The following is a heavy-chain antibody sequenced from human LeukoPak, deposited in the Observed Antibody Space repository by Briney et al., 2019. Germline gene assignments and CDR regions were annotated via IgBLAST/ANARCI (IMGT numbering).Heavy chain of an antibody. CDR2: IYYSGST. CDR1: GGSISSYY. V-gene: IGHV4-59*08. Sequence: SETLSLTCTVSGGSISSYYWSWIRQPPGKGLKWIGYIYYSGSTNYNPSLKSRVTISVDTSKNQFSLKLSSVTAADTAVYYCARTPVGATRYFDYWGQGTLVTVSS. J-gene: IGHJ4*02. CDR3: ARTPVGATRYFDY. D-gene: IGHD1-26*01.